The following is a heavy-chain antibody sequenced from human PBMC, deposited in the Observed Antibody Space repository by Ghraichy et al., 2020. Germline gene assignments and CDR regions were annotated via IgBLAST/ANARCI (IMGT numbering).Heavy chain of an antibody. D-gene: IGHD6-13*01. CDR1: GYSISSGYY. CDR2: IYHSGST. J-gene: IGHJ5*02. V-gene: IGHV4-38-2*01. CDR3: ATADYDSSSWYEPRRINWFDP. Sequence: ESLNISCAVSGYSISSGYYWGWIRQPPGKGLEWIGSIYHSGSTYYNPSLKSRVTISVDTSKNQFSLKLSSVTAADTAVYYCATADYDSSSWYEPRRINWFDPWGQGTLVTVSS.